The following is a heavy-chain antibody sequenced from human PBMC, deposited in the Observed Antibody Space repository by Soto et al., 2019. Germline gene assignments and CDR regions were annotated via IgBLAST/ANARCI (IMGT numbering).Heavy chain of an antibody. CDR2: IKNKDNRYTT. V-gene: IGHV3-72*01. D-gene: IGHD1-26*01. CDR1: EFTFSDHY. J-gene: IGHJ4*02. Sequence: GGSLRLSCEDSEFTFSDHYMDWVRQAPGKGLEWVGRIKNKDNRYTTEYAPSVKGRFTISRDDSKDSLYLQMNSLKAEDTALYYCARVRLGATTRYFDYWGQGTLVTVSS. CDR3: ARVRLGATTRYFDY.